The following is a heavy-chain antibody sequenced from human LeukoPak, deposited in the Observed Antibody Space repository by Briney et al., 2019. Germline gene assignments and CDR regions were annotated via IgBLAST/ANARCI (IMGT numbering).Heavy chain of an antibody. J-gene: IGHJ5*02. V-gene: IGHV3-23*01. CDR1: GFTFSSYA. CDR2: ISGSGGST. CDR3: AKGVYYYGSGSYGGFDP. D-gene: IGHD3-10*01. Sequence: GGSLRPSCAASGFTFSSYAMSWVRQAPGKGLEWVSAISGSGGSTYYADSVKGRFTISRDNSKNTLYLQMNSLRAEDTAVYYCAKGVYYYGSGSYGGFDPWGQGTLVTVSS.